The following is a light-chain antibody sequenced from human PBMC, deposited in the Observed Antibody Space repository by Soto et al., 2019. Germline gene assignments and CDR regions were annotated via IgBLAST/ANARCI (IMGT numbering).Light chain of an antibody. CDR2: EVT. J-gene: IGLJ1*01. CDR1: GSDIGRSDF. V-gene: IGLV2-14*01. Sequence: QSALTQPASVSGSPGQSIIISCTGTGSDIGRSDFVSWFQQLPGSVPKLMIYEVTGRPSGTSDRFSGSKSGNTASLTISGLQPEEEADYYCISCTSVNIRCVFGTGTKVIV. CDR3: ISCTSVNIRCV.